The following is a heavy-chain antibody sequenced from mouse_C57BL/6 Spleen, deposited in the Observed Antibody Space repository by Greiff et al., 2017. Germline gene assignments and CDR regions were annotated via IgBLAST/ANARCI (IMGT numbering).Heavy chain of an antibody. V-gene: IGHV1-69*01. CDR2: IDPSDSYT. J-gene: IGHJ2*01. CDR3: ARERYGDY. CDR1: GYTFTSYW. Sequence: QVQLQQSGAELVMPGASVKLSCKASGYTFTSYWMHWVKQRPGQGLEWIGEIDPSDSYTNYNQKFKGKSTLTVDKSSSTAYMQLSSLTSEDSAVYYCARERYGDYWGQGTTLTVSS. D-gene: IGHD2-10*02.